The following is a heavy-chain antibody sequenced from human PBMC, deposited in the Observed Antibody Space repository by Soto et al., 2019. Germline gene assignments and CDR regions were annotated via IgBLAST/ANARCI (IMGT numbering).Heavy chain of an antibody. CDR3: AKWSGYYQYAGIDY. CDR2: ISAYNGNT. V-gene: IGHV1-18*01. Sequence: GASVKVSCKASGYTVTSYGISWVRQAPGQGLEWMGWISAYNGNTNYAQKLQGRVTMTTDTSTSTAYMELRSLRSDDTAVYYCAKWSGYYQYAGIDYWGQGTLVTVSS. CDR1: GYTVTSYG. D-gene: IGHD3-3*01. J-gene: IGHJ4*02.